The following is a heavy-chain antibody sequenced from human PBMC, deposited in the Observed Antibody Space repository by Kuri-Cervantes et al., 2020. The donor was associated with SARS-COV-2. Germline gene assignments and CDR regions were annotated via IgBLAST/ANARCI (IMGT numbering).Heavy chain of an antibody. V-gene: IGHV4-39*01. CDR3: ARHRGYSGYDYFDS. CDR2: IYYSGST. D-gene: IGHD5-12*01. J-gene: IGHJ4*02. CDR1: GGSISSSSYY. Sequence: GSLRLSCTVSGGSISSSSYYWGWIRQPPGKGLEWIGSIYYSGSTYYNPSLKSRVTISVDTSKNQFSLTLSSVTAADTAVYYCARHRGYSGYDYFDSWGQGTLVTVSS.